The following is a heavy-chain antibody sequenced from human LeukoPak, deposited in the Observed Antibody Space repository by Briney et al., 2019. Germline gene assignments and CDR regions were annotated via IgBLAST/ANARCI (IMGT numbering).Heavy chain of an antibody. Sequence: PGESLRISCKGSGYSFTSNWINWVRQMPGKGLEWVGRIDPSDSYTFYSPSFQGRVTISAAKSITTAYLQWGSLNTSDSAIYFCARGTGWTELDFWGRGTLVTVSS. J-gene: IGHJ4*02. V-gene: IGHV5-10-1*01. CDR1: GYSFTSNW. CDR2: IDPSDSYT. CDR3: ARGTGWTELDF. D-gene: IGHD6-19*01.